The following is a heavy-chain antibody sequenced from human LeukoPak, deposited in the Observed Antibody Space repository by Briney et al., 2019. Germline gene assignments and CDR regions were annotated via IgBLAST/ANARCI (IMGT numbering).Heavy chain of an antibody. CDR3: ARDAQWALRAFDV. CDR1: GGTFSSYA. J-gene: IGHJ3*01. Sequence: SVKVSCKAAGGTFSSYAISWVRQAPGQGLEWMGGIIPIFGTANYAQKFQGRVTITSDKSTNTTYMEISSLTSDDTAVYYCARDAQWALRAFDVWGRGTLVIVSS. CDR2: IIPIFGTA. V-gene: IGHV1-69*06. D-gene: IGHD2-8*01.